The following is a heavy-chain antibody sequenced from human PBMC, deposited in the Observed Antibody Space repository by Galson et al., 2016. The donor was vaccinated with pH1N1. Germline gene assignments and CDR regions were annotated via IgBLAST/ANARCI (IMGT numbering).Heavy chain of an antibody. CDR2: INPRDSFT. CDR1: ASSFTSYW. Sequence: QSGAEVKEPGESLTISCKGSASSFTSYWISWVRQMPGKGLEWMGRINPRDSFTDYRPSFQGHVTIPTDESISTAYLKWSTLKASDTAIYYCATGPSPDYWGQGTLGIVSS. V-gene: IGHV5-10-1*01. CDR3: ATGPSPDY. J-gene: IGHJ4*02.